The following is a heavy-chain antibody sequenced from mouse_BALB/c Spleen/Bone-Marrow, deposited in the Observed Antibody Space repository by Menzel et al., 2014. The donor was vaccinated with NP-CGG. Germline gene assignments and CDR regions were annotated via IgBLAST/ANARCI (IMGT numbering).Heavy chain of an antibody. V-gene: IGHV5-17*02. CDR2: ISSGSSTI. CDR1: GFTFSSFG. Sequence: EVQRVESGGGLVQPGGSRKLSCAASGFTFSSFGMHWVRQAPEKGLEWVAYISSGSSTIYYADTVKGRFTISRDNPKNTLFLQMTSLRSEDTAMYYCARWGGYFDVWGAGTTVTVSS. J-gene: IGHJ1*01. CDR3: ARWGGYFDV.